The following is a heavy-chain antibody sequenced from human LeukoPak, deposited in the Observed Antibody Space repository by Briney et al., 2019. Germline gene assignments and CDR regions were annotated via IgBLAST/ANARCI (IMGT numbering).Heavy chain of an antibody. Sequence: PGGSLRLSCAASGFTFSSYGMSWVRQAPGKGLEWVSIIYSGGSTFYADSVKGRFTISRDNSKNTLYLQMNSLRAEDTAVYYCARWLQYYYYYMDVWGKGTTVTISS. CDR3: ARWLQYYYYYMDV. D-gene: IGHD5-24*01. CDR1: GFTFSSYG. J-gene: IGHJ6*03. CDR2: IYSGGST. V-gene: IGHV3-23*03.